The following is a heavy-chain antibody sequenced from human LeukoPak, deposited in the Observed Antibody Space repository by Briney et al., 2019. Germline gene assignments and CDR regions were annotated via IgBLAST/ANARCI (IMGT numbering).Heavy chain of an antibody. CDR3: ARIPLWFGEAGFDY. CDR1: GGSISSSSYY. V-gene: IGHV4-39*01. Sequence: SETLSLTWTVSGGSISSSSYYWGWTRQPPRKGLEWIGSIYYSGSTYYNPPLKSRVSISVDTSKNQFSPRLNSVTAADTAVYYCARIPLWFGEAGFDYWGQGTLVTVSS. D-gene: IGHD3-10*01. J-gene: IGHJ4*02. CDR2: IYYSGST.